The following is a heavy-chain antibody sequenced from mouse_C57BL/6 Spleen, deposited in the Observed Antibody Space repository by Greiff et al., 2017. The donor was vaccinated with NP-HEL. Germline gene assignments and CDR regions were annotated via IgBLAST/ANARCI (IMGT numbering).Heavy chain of an antibody. J-gene: IGHJ2*01. CDR3: TTRGSILFDY. CDR2: IDPENGDT. D-gene: IGHD2-10*02. CDR1: GFNIKDDY. Sequence: EVQLQQSGAELVRPGASVKLSCTASGFNIKDDYMHWVKQRPEQGLEWIGWIDPENGDTEYASKFQGKATITADTSSNTAYLQLSSLTSEDTAVYYCTTRGSILFDYWGQGTTLTVSS. V-gene: IGHV14-4*01.